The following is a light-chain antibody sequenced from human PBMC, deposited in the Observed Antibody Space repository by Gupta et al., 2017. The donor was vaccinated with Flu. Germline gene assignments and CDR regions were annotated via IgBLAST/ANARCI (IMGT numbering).Light chain of an antibody. J-gene: IGKJ1*01. V-gene: IGKV1-39*01. Sequence: DIQMTQSPSSLSASVGDRVTITCRASQNIASYLNWYQQKPGKAPKLLIYGASNLQGGVPSRFSGSCYGTDFTLTISMRQPEDLATYYCQYSDCTTLETFGQGTKLEIK. CDR1: QNIASY. CDR2: GAS. CDR3: QYSDCTTLET.